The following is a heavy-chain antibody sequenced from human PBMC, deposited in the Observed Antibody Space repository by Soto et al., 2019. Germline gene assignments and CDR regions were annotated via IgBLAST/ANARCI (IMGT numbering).Heavy chain of an antibody. Sequence: QLQLQESGPRLVKPSETLSLTCNVSGASLDRSNYYWDWIRQSPGKGLEWIGTTYYNGNAYYNPSLRSRVTMSVDTSKNQFSLKLMSVTAADTAVHYCARHFVAVVIKGWGYWGQGTLVTVSS. CDR2: TYYNGNA. J-gene: IGHJ4*02. CDR1: GASLDRSNYY. V-gene: IGHV4-39*01. CDR3: ARHFVAVVIKGWGY. D-gene: IGHD3-22*01.